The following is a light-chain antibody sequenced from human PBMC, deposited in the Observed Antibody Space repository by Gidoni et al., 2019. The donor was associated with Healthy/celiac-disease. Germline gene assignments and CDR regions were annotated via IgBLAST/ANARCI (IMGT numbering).Light chain of an antibody. Sequence: DSVMTQSPDSLAVSLGDRATINCKSSQSVLYSSNNKNYLAWYQQKPGQPPKLLIYWASTRESGVPDRFSGSGSGTDFTLTISSLQAGDVAVYYCQQYYSTPRTFGQGTKLEIK. V-gene: IGKV4-1*01. J-gene: IGKJ2*01. CDR1: QSVLYSSNNKNY. CDR2: WAS. CDR3: QQYYSTPRT.